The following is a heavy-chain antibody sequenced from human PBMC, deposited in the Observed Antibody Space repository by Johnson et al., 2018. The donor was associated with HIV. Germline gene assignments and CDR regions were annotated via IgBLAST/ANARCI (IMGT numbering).Heavy chain of an antibody. V-gene: IGHV3-33*06. D-gene: IGHD2-2*01. Sequence: QVQLVESGGGVVQPGRSLRLSCAASGFTFSSYGMHWVRQAPGKGLEWVAVIWYDGSNKYYADSVKGRFIISRDNSKNTLYLQMNSLRAEDTAVYYCAKDQASSLNAFDIWGQGTMVTVSS. CDR3: AKDQASSLNAFDI. J-gene: IGHJ3*02. CDR1: GFTFSSYG. CDR2: IWYDGSNK.